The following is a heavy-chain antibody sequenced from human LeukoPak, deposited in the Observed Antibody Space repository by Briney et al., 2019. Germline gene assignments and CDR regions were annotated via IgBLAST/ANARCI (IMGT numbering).Heavy chain of an antibody. CDR1: GGSISSSSYY. V-gene: IGHV4-39*07. CDR3: ARATGYYYYYYYMDV. D-gene: IGHD1-1*01. J-gene: IGHJ6*03. Sequence: SETLSLTCTVSGGSISSSSYYWGWIRQPPGKGLEWIGSIYYSGSTYYNPSLKSRVTISVDTSKDQFSLKLSSVTAADTAVYYCARATGYYYYYYYMDVWGKGATVTVSS. CDR2: IYYSGST.